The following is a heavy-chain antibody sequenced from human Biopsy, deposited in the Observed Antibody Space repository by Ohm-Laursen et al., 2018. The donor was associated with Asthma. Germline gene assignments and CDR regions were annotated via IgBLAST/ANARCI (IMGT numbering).Heavy chain of an antibody. D-gene: IGHD4-17*01. V-gene: IGHV1-24*01. Sequence: ASVKVSCKISGYSLTDLSMHWVRQAPGQGLEWMGGHDHEEGGTVNARRFQGRVTMTEDTSTETAYMELSSLSSDDTAVYYCASDFPKDYVRYNFQFWGQGTLVTVSS. CDR3: ASDFPKDYVRYNFQF. CDR2: HDHEEGGT. J-gene: IGHJ4*02. CDR1: GYSLTDLS.